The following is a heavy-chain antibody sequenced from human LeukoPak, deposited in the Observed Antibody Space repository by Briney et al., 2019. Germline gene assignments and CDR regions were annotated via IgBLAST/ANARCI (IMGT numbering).Heavy chain of an antibody. D-gene: IGHD3-22*01. CDR1: GGSISGYY. J-gene: IGHJ4*02. CDR3: ARPARRSSRYYYDSSGQPFDY. CDR2: IYYSGST. Sequence: SETLSLTCTVSGGSISGYYWSWIRQPPGKGLEYIGYIYYSGSTNYNPSLKSRVTISVDTSKNQFSLKLSSVTAADTAVYYCARPARRSSRYYYDSSGQPFDYWGQGTLVTVSS. V-gene: IGHV4-59*01.